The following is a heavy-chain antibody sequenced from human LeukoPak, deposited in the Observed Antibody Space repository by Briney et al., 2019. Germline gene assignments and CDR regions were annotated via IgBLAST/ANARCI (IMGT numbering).Heavy chain of an antibody. CDR3: AKEGTVTNFVWVDV. V-gene: IGHV3-23*01. Sequence: GGSLRLSCGASEFTFSNYVMSWVRQAPGKGLEWVSAITARGEGTNYADSVRGRFTISRDNSTNTLYLQLSSLRVEDTAVYYCAKEGTVTNFVWVDVWGQGTTVTVSS. CDR2: ITARGEGT. D-gene: IGHD4-17*01. CDR1: EFTFSNYV. J-gene: IGHJ6*02.